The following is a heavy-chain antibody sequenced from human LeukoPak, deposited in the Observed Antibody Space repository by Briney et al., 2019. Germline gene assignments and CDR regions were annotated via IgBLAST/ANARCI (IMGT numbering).Heavy chain of an antibody. D-gene: IGHD6-13*01. CDR3: AITVYSSSWFDY. J-gene: IGHJ4*02. V-gene: IGHV1-2*02. Sequence: ASVKVSCKTSGYTFSEYYIYWVRQAPGQGLEWMGWIDPSTGGTNYAQNFQGRVTMTRDTSISTAYMELSRLRSDDTAVYYCAITVYSSSWFDYWGQGTLVTVSS. CDR2: IDPSTGGT. CDR1: GYTFSEYY.